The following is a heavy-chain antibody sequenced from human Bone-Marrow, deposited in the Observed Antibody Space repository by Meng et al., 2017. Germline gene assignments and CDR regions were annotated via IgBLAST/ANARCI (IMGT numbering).Heavy chain of an antibody. CDR3: ARDPSSSSWYFDY. CDR2: IKEDGSEE. Sequence: GESLKISCTASGFTFGDYAMSWVRQAPGKGLEWVANIKEDGSEEYYVDSVKGRFTISRDNAKNSLHLQMNSLRAEDTAVYYCARDPSSSSWYFDYWGQGTLVTVSS. D-gene: IGHD6-13*01. J-gene: IGHJ4*02. CDR1: GFTFGDYA. V-gene: IGHV3-7*01.